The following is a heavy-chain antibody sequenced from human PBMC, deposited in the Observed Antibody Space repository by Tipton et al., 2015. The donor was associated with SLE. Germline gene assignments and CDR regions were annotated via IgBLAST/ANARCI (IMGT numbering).Heavy chain of an antibody. CDR2: IYYSGST. CDR1: GGSISSYY. CDR3: ARQYSSSSYFDY. Sequence: TLSLTCTVSGGSISSYYWSWIRQPPWKGLEWIGYIYYSGSTNYNPSLKSRVTISVDTSKNQFSLKLSSVTAADTAVYYCARQYSSSSYFDYWGQGTLVTVSS. D-gene: IGHD6-6*01. J-gene: IGHJ4*02. V-gene: IGHV4-59*08.